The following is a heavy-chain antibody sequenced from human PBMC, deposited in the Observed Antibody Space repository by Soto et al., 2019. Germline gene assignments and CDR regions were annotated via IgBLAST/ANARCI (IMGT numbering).Heavy chain of an antibody. CDR3: ARMATYYDILTGYSPPAGYGMDV. CDR2: IYYSGST. CDR1: GGSISSSSYY. V-gene: IGHV4-39*01. Sequence: SETLSLTCTVSGGSISSSSYYWGWIRQPPGKGLERIGSIYYSGSTYYNPSLKIRVTISVDTSKNQFSLKLSSVTAADTAVYYCARMATYYDILTGYSPPAGYGMDVWGQGTTVTV. J-gene: IGHJ6*02. D-gene: IGHD3-9*01.